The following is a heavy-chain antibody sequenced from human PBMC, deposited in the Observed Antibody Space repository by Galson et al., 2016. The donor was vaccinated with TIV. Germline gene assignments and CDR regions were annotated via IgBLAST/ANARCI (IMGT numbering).Heavy chain of an antibody. D-gene: IGHD2/OR15-2a*01. J-gene: IGHJ6*02. V-gene: IGHV5-51*01. CDR2: IYPGDSDT. CDR1: GYSFDTYW. Sequence: SGAEVKKPGESLKISCEASGYSFDTYWIGWMRQMPGKGLEWMGIIYPGDSDTTYSPSFQGQVTISADKSINTAYLQWNSLKASDTAIYFCARRLLAFDVWGQGTAVIVS. CDR3: ARRLLAFDV.